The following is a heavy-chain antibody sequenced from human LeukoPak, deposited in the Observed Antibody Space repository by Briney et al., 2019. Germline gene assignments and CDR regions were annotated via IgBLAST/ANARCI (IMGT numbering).Heavy chain of an antibody. Sequence: GASVKVSCKASGGTFSSYAISWVRQAPGQGLEWMGGIIPIFGTANYAQKFQGRVTITTDESTSTAYMELSSLRSEDTAVYYCASKNYYESNWYLYLWGRGTLVTVSS. CDR1: GGTFSSYA. D-gene: IGHD3-22*01. V-gene: IGHV1-69*05. J-gene: IGHJ2*01. CDR3: ASKNYYESNWYLYL. CDR2: IIPIFGTA.